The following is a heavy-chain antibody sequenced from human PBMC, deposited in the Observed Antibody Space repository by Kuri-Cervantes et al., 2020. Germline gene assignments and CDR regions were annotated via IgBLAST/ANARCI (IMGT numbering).Heavy chain of an antibody. CDR1: GDSITSDTYY. D-gene: IGHD3-10*01. Sequence: SETLSLTCTVSGDSITSDTYYWAWIRQPPGKGLEWIGSIYHGGSSYYNPSLKSRVTISVDTSKNQFSLKLSSVTAADTAVYYCARVRDGSGSYYRLAEYYFDYWGQGTLVTVSS. CDR2: IYHGGSS. J-gene: IGHJ4*02. CDR3: ARVRDGSGSYYRLAEYYFDY. V-gene: IGHV4-39*07.